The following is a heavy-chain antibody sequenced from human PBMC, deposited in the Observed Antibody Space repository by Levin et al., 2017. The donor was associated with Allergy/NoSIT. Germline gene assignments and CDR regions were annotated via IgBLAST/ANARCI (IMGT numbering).Heavy chain of an antibody. D-gene: IGHD1-26*01. CDR3: ARDLGGATGY. Sequence: PGGSLRLSCAASGFIFSSYSMNWVRQAPGKGLEWVSSISSSSSYIYYADSVKGRFTISRDNAKNSLYLQMNSLRAEDTAVYYCARDLGGATGYWGQGTLVTVSS. J-gene: IGHJ4*02. CDR1: GFIFSSYS. CDR2: ISSSSSYI. V-gene: IGHV3-21*01.